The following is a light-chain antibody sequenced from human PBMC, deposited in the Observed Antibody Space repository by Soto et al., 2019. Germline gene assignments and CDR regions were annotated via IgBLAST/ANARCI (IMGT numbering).Light chain of an antibody. CDR2: GAS. CDR3: QQHNDWVT. Sequence: ETVMTQSPDILSVYPWEGATLSCRASQSVGSNLAWYQQKPGQAPRLLIYGASTRATGIPVRFSGSGSGTEFTLTISSLQSEDFAVYHCQQHNDWVTLGGGTKVDIK. CDR1: QSVGSN. V-gene: IGKV3D-15*01. J-gene: IGKJ4*01.